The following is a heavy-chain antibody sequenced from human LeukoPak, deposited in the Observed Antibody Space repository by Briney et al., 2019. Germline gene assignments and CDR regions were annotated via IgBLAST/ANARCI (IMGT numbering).Heavy chain of an antibody. Sequence: ASVKVSCKASGYTFTSYDINWVRQATGQGLEWMGWMNPNSGNTGYAQKFQGRVTMTRNTSISTAYMELSSLRSEDTAVYYCARVDKGTLYFLQENWFDPWGQGTLVTVSS. J-gene: IGHJ5*02. V-gene: IGHV1-8*01. CDR2: MNPNSGNT. D-gene: IGHD2-8*01. CDR3: ARVDKGTLYFLQENWFDP. CDR1: GYTFTSYD.